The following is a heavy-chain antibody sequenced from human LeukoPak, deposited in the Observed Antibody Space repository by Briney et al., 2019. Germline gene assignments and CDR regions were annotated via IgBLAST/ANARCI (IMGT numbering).Heavy chain of an antibody. V-gene: IGHV4-39*01. CDR3: ARLELLYYYDSSGFFDY. CDR2: IYYSGST. CDR1: GGSISSSSYY. Sequence: SETLSLTCTVSGGSISSSSYYWGWIRQPPGKGLEWIGSIYYSGSTYYNPSLKSRVTISVDTSKNQFSLKLSSVTAADTAVYYCARLELLYYYDSSGFFDYWGQGTLVTVSS. D-gene: IGHD3-22*01. J-gene: IGHJ4*02.